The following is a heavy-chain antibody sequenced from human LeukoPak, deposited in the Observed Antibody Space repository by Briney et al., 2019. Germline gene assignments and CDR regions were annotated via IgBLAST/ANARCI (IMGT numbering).Heavy chain of an antibody. J-gene: IGHJ4*02. Sequence: GGSLRLSCGASGFTFSDYYMSWIRQAPGKELEWVSYISGSGGTTYYADSVKGRFTISRDNSKNTLYLQMNSLRAEDTAVYYCARDERLLSFLKWGQGTLVTVSS. CDR1: GFTFSDYY. CDR3: ARDERLLSFLK. CDR2: ISGSGGTT. D-gene: IGHD3-3*01. V-gene: IGHV3-11*01.